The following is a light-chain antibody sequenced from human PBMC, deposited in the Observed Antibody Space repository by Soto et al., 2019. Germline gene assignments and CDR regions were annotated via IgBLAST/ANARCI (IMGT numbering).Light chain of an antibody. V-gene: IGKV3-11*01. J-gene: IGKJ4*01. CDR1: QSVRSY. CDR2: DAS. CDR3: QQRSILPLT. Sequence: SLGTLSLSKGVRATLSCGASQSVRSYLAWYQQRPGQAPRLLIYDASNRATGIPARFSGSGSGTDFTLTISSLEPEDFAVYYCQQRSILPLTFGG.